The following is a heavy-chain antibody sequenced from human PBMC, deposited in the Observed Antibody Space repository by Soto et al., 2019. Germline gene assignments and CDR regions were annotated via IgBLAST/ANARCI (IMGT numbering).Heavy chain of an antibody. CDR3: ARGREYCCSTSCYWGDAFDI. J-gene: IGHJ3*02. CDR1: GGSFSGYY. CDR2: INHSGST. V-gene: IGHV4-34*01. D-gene: IGHD2-2*01. Sequence: QVQLQQWGAGLLKPSETLSLTCAVYGGSFSGYYWSWIRQPPGKGLEWVGEINHSGSTNYNPSLKSRVTISVDTSKNQFSLKLSSVNAADTAVYYCARGREYCCSTSCYWGDAFDIWGQGPMVTVSS.